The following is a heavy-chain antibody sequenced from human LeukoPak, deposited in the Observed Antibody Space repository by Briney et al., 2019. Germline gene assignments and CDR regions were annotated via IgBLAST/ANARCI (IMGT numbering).Heavy chain of an antibody. Sequence: SETLSLTCTVSGGSITSSYYWGWIRQPPGKGLEWIGSIYYSGSTYYNPSLKSRVTISVDTSKNQFPLKLSSVTAADTAMYYCARQIYSSQPFDCWGQGTLVTVSS. CDR2: IYYSGST. D-gene: IGHD6-13*01. CDR3: ARQIYSSQPFDC. CDR1: GGSITSSYY. V-gene: IGHV4-39*06. J-gene: IGHJ4*02.